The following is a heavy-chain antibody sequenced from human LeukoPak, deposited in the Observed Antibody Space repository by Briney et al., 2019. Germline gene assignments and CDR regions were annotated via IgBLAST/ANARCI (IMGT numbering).Heavy chain of an antibody. CDR2: IYYSGST. CDR1: GGSISSYY. V-gene: IGHV4-59*01. D-gene: IGHD1-14*01. CDR3: ARDYKGNLY. Sequence: PSETLSLTCTVSGGSISSYYWSWIRQPPGKGLEWIGYIYYSGSTNYNPSLKSRVTISVDTSKNQFSLKLSSVTAADTAVYYCARDYKGNLYWGQGTLVTVSS. J-gene: IGHJ4*02.